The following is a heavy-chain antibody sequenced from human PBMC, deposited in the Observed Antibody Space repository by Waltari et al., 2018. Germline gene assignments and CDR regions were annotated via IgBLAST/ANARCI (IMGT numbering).Heavy chain of an antibody. CDR2: INPNSGGT. D-gene: IGHD4-17*01. Sequence: VQLGQSGAEVKTPGASVRVACKASGYTFTGYSKHWVRPAPGQGLEWIGRINPNSGGTNYAQKFQGRVTMTRDTSISTAYMELSRLRSDDTAVYYCARANLRSPFDYWGQGTLVTVSS. J-gene: IGHJ4*02. CDR3: ARANLRSPFDY. V-gene: IGHV1-2*06. CDR1: GYTFTGYS.